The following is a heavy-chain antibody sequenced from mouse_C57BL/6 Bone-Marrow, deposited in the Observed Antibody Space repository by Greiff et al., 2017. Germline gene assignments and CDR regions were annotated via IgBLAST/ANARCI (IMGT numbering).Heavy chain of an antibody. V-gene: IGHV1-82*01. D-gene: IGHD2-2*01. CDR3: ADGYAY. CDR1: GYAFSSSW. CDR2: IYPGDGDT. J-gene: IGHJ2*01. Sequence: QVQLQQSGPELVKPGASVTISCKASGYAFSSSWMNWVKQRPGKGLEWIGRIYPGDGDTNYNGKFKGKATLTADKSSSTAYMQLSSLTSEDSAVYFCADGYAYWGQGTTLTVSS.